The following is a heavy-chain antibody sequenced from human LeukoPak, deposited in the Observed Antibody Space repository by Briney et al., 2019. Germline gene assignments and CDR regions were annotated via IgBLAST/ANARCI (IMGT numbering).Heavy chain of an antibody. V-gene: IGHV3-74*01. CDR2: INSDGSST. J-gene: IGHJ6*04. CDR1: GFTFSSYW. D-gene: IGHD3-10*01. Sequence: PGGSLRLSCAASGFTFSSYWMHWVRQAPGKGLVWVSRINSDGSSTSYADSVKGRFTISRDNAKSTLYLQMNSLRAEDTAVYYCARDSMVRGVIRQYYYGMDVWGKGTTVTVSS. CDR3: ARDSMVRGVIRQYYYGMDV.